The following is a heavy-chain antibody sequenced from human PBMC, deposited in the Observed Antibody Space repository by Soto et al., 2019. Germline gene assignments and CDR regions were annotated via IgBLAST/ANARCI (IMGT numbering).Heavy chain of an antibody. D-gene: IGHD3-22*01. CDR1: GGSISSGDYY. Sequence: SETLSLTCTVSGGSISSGDYYWSWIRQPPGKGLEWIGYIYYSGSTYYNPSLKSRVTISVDTSKNQFSLNLSSVTAADTAVYYCARGYYDSSGYYIDLFDIWGQGTMVTVSS. CDR3: ARGYYDSSGYYIDLFDI. CDR2: IYYSGST. J-gene: IGHJ3*02. V-gene: IGHV4-30-4*01.